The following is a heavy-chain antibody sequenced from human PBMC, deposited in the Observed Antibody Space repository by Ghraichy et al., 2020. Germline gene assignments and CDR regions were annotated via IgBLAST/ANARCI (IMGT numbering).Heavy chain of an antibody. CDR1: GYTFTSYG. Sequence: ASVKVSCKASGYTFTSYGISWVRQAPGQGLEWMGWISAYNGNTNYAQKLQGRVTMTTDTSTSTAYMELRSLRSDDTAVYYCARVRITMVRGLFSLVDPWGQGTLVTVSS. V-gene: IGHV1-18*04. CDR2: ISAYNGNT. D-gene: IGHD3-10*01. CDR3: ARVRITMVRGLFSLVDP. J-gene: IGHJ5*02.